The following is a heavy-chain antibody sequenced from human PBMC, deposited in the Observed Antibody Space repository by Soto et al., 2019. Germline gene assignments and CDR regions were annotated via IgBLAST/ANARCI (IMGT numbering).Heavy chain of an antibody. CDR2: IYWDDDR. CDR3: AQSLRMIDPFDY. Sequence: QITLKESGPTLVKPTQTLALTCTFSGFSLTTNGVGVGWFRQPPGKALQWLARIYWDDDRRYSPSLNSRLTITKDTSKNQVVLTLANVDPVDTATYYCAQSLRMIDPFDYWGQGTLVTVSS. J-gene: IGHJ4*02. D-gene: IGHD3-16*01. V-gene: IGHV2-5*02. CDR1: GFSLTTNGVG.